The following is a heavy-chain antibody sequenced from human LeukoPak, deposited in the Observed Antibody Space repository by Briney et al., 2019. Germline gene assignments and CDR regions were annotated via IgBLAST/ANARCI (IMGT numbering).Heavy chain of an antibody. D-gene: IGHD6-6*01. CDR1: GGSISSYF. V-gene: IGHV4-59*01. CDR2: IYNSGST. J-gene: IGHJ4*02. CDR3: AKGSSGGVDF. Sequence: SETLSLTCTVSGGSISSYFWSWIRQPPGKGLEWIGYIYNSGSTNYSPSLKGRVTMSVDTSKNHFSLKLTSVTAADTAVYYCAKGSSGGVDFWGQGTLVTVSS.